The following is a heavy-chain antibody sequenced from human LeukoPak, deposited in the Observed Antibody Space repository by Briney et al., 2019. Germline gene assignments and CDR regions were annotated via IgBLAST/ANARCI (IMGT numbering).Heavy chain of an antibody. D-gene: IGHD5-12*01. V-gene: IGHV1-46*01. CDR1: GYTFTSYY. CDR3: ARAGQWLRPIYYYYMDV. CDR2: INPSGGST. J-gene: IGHJ6*03. Sequence: ASVKVSCKASGYTFTSYYMHWVRQAPGQGLEWMGIINPSGGSTSYAQKFQGRVTMTRDTSISTAYMELSRLRSDDTAVYYCARAGQWLRPIYYYYMDVWGKGTTVTISS.